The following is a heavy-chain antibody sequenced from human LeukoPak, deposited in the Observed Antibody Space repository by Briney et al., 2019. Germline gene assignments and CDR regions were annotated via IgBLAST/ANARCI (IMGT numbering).Heavy chain of an antibody. D-gene: IGHD1-26*01. CDR1: GFTFSSYA. Sequence: GRSLRLSCAASGFTFSSYAMHWVRQAPGKGLEWVAVISYDGSNKYYADSVKGRFTISRDNSKNTLYLQMNSLRAEDTAVYYCARVVGAGPEWNYFDYWGQGTLVTVSS. CDR3: ARVVGAGPEWNYFDY. V-gene: IGHV3-30-3*01. CDR2: ISYDGSNK. J-gene: IGHJ4*02.